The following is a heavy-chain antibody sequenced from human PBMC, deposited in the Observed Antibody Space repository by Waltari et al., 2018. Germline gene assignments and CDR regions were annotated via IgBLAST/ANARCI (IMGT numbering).Heavy chain of an antibody. J-gene: IGHJ4*02. V-gene: IGHV2-70*15. CDR1: GFSLSVNAMC. D-gene: IGHD2-2*01. CDR3: ARGYATADFDY. CDR2: IDWDDDK. Sequence: QVTLRESGPALVRPTQTLTLTCTFSGFSLSVNAMCVSWILQPPGKALEWLARIDWDDDKYYSTSLKTRLTISKDTSKNQVVLTMTNMDPVDTATYYCARGYATADFDYWGQGTLVTVSS.